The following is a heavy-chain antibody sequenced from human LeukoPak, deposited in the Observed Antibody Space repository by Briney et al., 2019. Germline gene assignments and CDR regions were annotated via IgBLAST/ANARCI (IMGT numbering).Heavy chain of an antibody. V-gene: IGHV1-8*02. CDR1: GYTFTGYY. D-gene: IGHD3-10*01. CDR3: ARGSMVRGVTRRYYFDY. CDR2: INPNSGNT. J-gene: IGHJ4*02. Sequence: ASVKVSCKASGYTFTGYYMHWVRQAPGQGLEWMGWINPNSGNTGYAQKFQGRVTMTRNTSISTAYMELSSLRSEDTAVYYCARGSMVRGVTRRYYFDYWGQGTLVTVSS.